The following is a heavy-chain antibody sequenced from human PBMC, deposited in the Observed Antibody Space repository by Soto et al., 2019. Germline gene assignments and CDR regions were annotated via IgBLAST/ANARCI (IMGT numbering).Heavy chain of an antibody. V-gene: IGHV4-61*01. CDR1: GGSVSSGSYY. Sequence: PSETLSLTGAVSGGSVSSGSYYWSWFRQPPGKGLEWIGYIYYSGSTNYNPSLKSRVTISVDTSKNQFSLKLSSVTAADTAVYYCARDYGYSYGAYYYYYGMDVWGQGTTVTVSS. J-gene: IGHJ6*02. CDR3: ARDYGYSYGAYYYYYGMDV. CDR2: IYYSGST. D-gene: IGHD5-18*01.